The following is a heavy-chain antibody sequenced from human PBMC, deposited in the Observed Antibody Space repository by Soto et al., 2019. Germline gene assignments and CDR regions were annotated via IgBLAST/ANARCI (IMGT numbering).Heavy chain of an antibody. J-gene: IGHJ4*02. V-gene: IGHV1-8*01. CDR3: ARDLTYYYGSGSPY. CDR2: MNPNSGNT. D-gene: IGHD3-10*01. Sequence: ASVKVSCKTSGYTFTSYDINWVRQATGQGLEWMGWMNPNSGNTGYAQKFQGRVTMTRNISISTAYMELSSLRSEDTAVYYCARDLTYYYGSGSPYWGQGTLVTVS. CDR1: GYTFTSYD.